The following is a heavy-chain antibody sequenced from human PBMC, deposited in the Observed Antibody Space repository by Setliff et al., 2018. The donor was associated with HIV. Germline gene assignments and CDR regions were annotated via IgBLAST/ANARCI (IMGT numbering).Heavy chain of an antibody. CDR3: AREGGLDWGFVAARTRWFDP. D-gene: IGHD6-6*01. Sequence: ASVKVSCKASGYTFTTNGISWVRQAPGQGLEWMGWINTYNSQTNYAHKLQGRVTMTADTSTNTAYMDLTSLRSDDTAVYYCAREGGLDWGFVAARTRWFDPWGQGTLVTVSS. CDR1: GYTFTTNG. V-gene: IGHV1-18*01. CDR2: INTYNSQT. J-gene: IGHJ5*02.